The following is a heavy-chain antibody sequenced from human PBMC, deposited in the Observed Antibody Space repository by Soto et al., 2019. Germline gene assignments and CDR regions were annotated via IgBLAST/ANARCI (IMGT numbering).Heavy chain of an antibody. D-gene: IGHD5-18*01. CDR2: ISYDGSNK. V-gene: IGHV3-30*03. CDR3: AAGYSFGDY. CDR1: GFTFSSYS. J-gene: IGHJ4*02. Sequence: QVQLVESGGGVVQPGRSLRLSCAASGFTFSSYSMFWVRQAPGKGLEWVALISYDGSNKYYADSVKGRFTISRDNSKNTLYVQLNSLRAEDTGVYYCAAGYSFGDYWGQGTLVTVSS.